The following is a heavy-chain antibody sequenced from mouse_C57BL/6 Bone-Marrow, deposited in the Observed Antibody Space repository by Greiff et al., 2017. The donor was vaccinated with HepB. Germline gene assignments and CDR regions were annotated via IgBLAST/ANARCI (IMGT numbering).Heavy chain of an antibody. J-gene: IGHJ1*03. CDR3: ARRVGPSYWYFDV. CDR1: EYEFPSHD. V-gene: IGHV5-2*03. Sequence: EVKLEESGGGLVQPGESLKLSCESNEYEFPSHDMSWVRKTPEKRLELVAAINSDGGSTYYPDTMERRFIISRDNTKKTLYLQMSSLRSEDTALYYCARRVGPSYWYFDVWGTGTTVTVSS. D-gene: IGHD4-1*01. CDR2: INSDGGST.